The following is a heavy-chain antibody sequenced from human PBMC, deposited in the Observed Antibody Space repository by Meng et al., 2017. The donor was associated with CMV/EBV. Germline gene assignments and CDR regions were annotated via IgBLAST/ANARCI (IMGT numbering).Heavy chain of an antibody. Sequence: GGSRRLSCAASGFTFSSYEMNWVRQAPGKGLEWVSYISSSGSTIYYADSVKGRFTISRDNAKNSLYLQMNSLRAEDTAVYYCARGEPGRYYYDSSGYSTKFYYWGHAPLFPFSS. V-gene: IGHV3-48*03. D-gene: IGHD3-22*01. J-gene: IGHJ4*03. CDR1: GFTFSSYE. CDR3: ARGEPGRYYYDSSGYSTKFYY. CDR2: ISSSGSTI.